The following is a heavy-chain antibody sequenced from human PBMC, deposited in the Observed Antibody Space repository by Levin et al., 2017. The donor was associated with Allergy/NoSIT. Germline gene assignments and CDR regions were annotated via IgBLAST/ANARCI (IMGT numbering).Heavy chain of an antibody. J-gene: IGHJ5*02. CDR2: IYHSGSS. CDR1: GGSISSGGYS. Sequence: PSETLSLTCAVSGGSISSGGYSWSWIRQPPGKGLEWIGYIYHSGSSYYNPSLKSRVTISVDRSKNQFSLNLSSVTAADTAVYYCARHPDTSMVGFDPWGQGTLVTVSS. CDR3: ARHPDTSMVGFDP. D-gene: IGHD5-18*01. V-gene: IGHV4-30-2*01.